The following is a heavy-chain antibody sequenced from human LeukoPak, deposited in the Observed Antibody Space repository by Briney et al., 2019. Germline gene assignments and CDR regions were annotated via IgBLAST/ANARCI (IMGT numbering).Heavy chain of an antibody. CDR1: GGSFSGYY. D-gene: IGHD3-22*01. J-gene: IGHJ4*02. CDR2: INHSGST. CDR3: ARGLRFAYDSSGGPLRY. Sequence: SEILSLTCAVYGGSFSGYYWSWIRQPPGKGLEWIGEINHSGSTNYNPSLKSRVTISVDTSKNQFSLKLSSVTAADTAVYYCARGLRFAYDSSGGPLRYWGQGTLVTVSS. V-gene: IGHV4-34*01.